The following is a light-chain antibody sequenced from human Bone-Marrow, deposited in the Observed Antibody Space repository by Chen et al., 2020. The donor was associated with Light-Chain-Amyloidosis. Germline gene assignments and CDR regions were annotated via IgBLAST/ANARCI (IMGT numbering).Light chain of an antibody. CDR1: NSGSTS. V-gene: IGLV3-21*02. CDR2: DDS. CDR3: QVWDRSSDRPV. J-gene: IGLJ3*02. Sequence: YVPTQPSSVAGAPGQTATIACGGNNSGSTSVHWYQQTPGQAPLLVVYDDSDRPSGIPERLSGSNSGNTATLTISRVEAGDEADYYCQVWDRSSDRPVFGGGTKLTVL.